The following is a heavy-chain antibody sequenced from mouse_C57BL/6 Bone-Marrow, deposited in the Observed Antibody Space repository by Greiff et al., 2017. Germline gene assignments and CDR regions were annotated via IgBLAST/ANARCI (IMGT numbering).Heavy chain of an antibody. D-gene: IGHD1-1*01. J-gene: IGHJ3*01. CDR2: IDPSDSET. CDR1: GYTFTSYW. V-gene: IGHV1-52*01. CDR3: ARDLRFLFAY. Sequence: QVQLQQPGAELVRPGSSVKLSCKASGYTFTSYWMQWVKQRPIQGLEWIGNIDPSDSETHYNQKFKDKATLTVDKSSSTAYMQLSSLTSEDAAVYYCARDLRFLFAYWGQGTLVTVSA.